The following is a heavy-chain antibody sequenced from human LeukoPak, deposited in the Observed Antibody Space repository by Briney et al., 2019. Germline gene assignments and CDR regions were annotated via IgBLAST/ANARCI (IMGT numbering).Heavy chain of an antibody. CDR1: GFTFSSYG. V-gene: IGHV3-30*18. J-gene: IGHJ6*04. CDR2: ISYDGSNK. CDR3: AKDESGSYYLVDYYYYGMDV. Sequence: QPGGSLRLSCAASGFTFSSYGMHWVRQAPGKGLEWVAVISYDGSNKYCADSVKGRFTISRDNSKNTLYLQMNSLRAEDTAVYYCAKDESGSYYLVDYYYYGMDVWGKGTTVTVSS. D-gene: IGHD3-10*01.